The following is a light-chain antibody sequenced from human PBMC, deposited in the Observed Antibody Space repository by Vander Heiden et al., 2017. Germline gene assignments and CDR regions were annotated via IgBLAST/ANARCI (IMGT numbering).Light chain of an antibody. CDR1: KLGDKY. Sequence: SSELTQPPSVSVSPGPTARITCSGDKLGDKYACWYQQKPGQSPVLVIYQDSKRPAGIPERFSGSNAGNTATLTISGTQAMDEADYYCQAWDSSTAEVFGGGTKLTVL. J-gene: IGLJ2*01. CDR2: QDS. CDR3: QAWDSSTAEV. V-gene: IGLV3-1*01.